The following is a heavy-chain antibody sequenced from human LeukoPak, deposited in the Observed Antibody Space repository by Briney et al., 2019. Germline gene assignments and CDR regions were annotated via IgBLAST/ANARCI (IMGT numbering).Heavy chain of an antibody. J-gene: IGHJ4*02. CDR1: GGSFSDYY. D-gene: IGHD1-1*01. V-gene: IGHV4-34*01. CDR3: ARLNDNGGTYFDY. CDR2: IYYSGST. Sequence: SETLSLTCAVYGGSFSDYYWSWIRQPSGKGLEWIGSIYYSGSTYYNPSLKSRVTISVDTSKNQFSLKLTSVTAADTAVYYCARLNDNGGTYFDYWGQGTLVTVSS.